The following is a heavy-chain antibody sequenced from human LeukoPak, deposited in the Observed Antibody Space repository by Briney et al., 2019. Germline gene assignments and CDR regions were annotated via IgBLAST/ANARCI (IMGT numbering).Heavy chain of an antibody. D-gene: IGHD5-18*01. CDR2: IYYSGTT. J-gene: IGHJ4*02. Sequence: SETLSLTCTVSGGSISSYYWSWIRPPPGKGLELIGYIYYSGTTNYNPSLKSRVTISVDSSKNQFSLKLSSVTAADTAMYYCARGRKYTNGYRVTELGSGYFDYWGQGILVTVSS. CDR3: ARGRKYTNGYRVTELGSGYFDY. CDR1: GGSISSYY. V-gene: IGHV4-59*01.